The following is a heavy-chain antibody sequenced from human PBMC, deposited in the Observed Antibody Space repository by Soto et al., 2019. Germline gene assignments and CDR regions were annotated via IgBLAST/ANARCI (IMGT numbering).Heavy chain of an antibody. CDR3: AKKCTGSSSMGCFDS. D-gene: IGHD6-6*01. J-gene: IGHJ4*02. CDR2: LSGDTRDT. Sequence: GGSLRLSCAASGFSFSSHAMSWVRQAPGKGLDWVSSLSGDTRDTYAADSVKGRFTISRDNSKNTVCLQMIRLRAEDTAVYFCAKKCTGSSSMGCFDSWGQGTRVTVSS. CDR1: GFSFSSHA. V-gene: IGHV3-23*01.